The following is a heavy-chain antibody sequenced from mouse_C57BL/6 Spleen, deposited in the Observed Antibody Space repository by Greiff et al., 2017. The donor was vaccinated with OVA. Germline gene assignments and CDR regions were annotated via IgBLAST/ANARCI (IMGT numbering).Heavy chain of an antibody. CDR2: IDPSDSYT. V-gene: IGHV1-59*01. D-gene: IGHD3-3*01. Sequence: VQLQQSGAELVRPGTSVKLSCKASGYTFTSYWMHWVKQRPGQGLEWIGVIDPSDSYTNYNQKFKGKATLTVDTSSSTAYMQLSSLTSEDSAVYYCARRAGGLFDYWGQGTTLTVSS. CDR3: ARRAGGLFDY. J-gene: IGHJ2*01. CDR1: GYTFTSYW.